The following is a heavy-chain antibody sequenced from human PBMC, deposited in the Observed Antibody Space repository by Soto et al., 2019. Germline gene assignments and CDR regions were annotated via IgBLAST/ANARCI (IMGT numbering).Heavy chain of an antibody. CDR1: GFTFSSYA. D-gene: IGHD5-12*01. CDR2: ISGSGGST. V-gene: IGHV3-23*01. Sequence: GSLRLSCAASGFTFSSYAMSWVRQAPGKGLEWVSAISGSGGSTYYADSVKGRFTISRDNSKNTLYLQMNSLRAEDTAVYYCAKDPPGDIVASTSTSAYFDYWGQGTLVTVSS. CDR3: AKDPPGDIVASTSTSAYFDY. J-gene: IGHJ4*02.